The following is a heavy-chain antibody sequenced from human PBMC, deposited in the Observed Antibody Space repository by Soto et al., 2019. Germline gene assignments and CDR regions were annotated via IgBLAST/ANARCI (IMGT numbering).Heavy chain of an antibody. CDR3: ARILRITISRLHYYYYGMDV. J-gene: IGHJ6*02. CDR1: GGSISSSSYY. Sequence: SETLSLTCTVSGGSISSSSYYWGWIRQPPGKGLEWIGSIYYSGSTYYNPSLKSRVTISVDTSNNQFSLKLSFVTAADMALFYCARILRITISRLHYYYYGMDVWGQGTTVT. D-gene: IGHD3-10*01. V-gene: IGHV4-39*01. CDR2: IYYSGST.